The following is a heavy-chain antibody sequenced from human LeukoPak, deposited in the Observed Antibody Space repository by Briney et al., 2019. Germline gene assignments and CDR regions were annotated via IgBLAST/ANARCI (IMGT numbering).Heavy chain of an antibody. CDR3: AKALDLAVAGFDY. CDR1: GFTFDDYA. Sequence: PGGSLRLSCAASGFTFDDYAMHWVRQAPGKGLEWVSGISWNSGSIGYADSVKGRFTISRDYAKSSLYLQMNSLRAEDTALYYCAKALDLAVAGFDYWGQGTLVTVSS. D-gene: IGHD6-19*01. J-gene: IGHJ4*02. V-gene: IGHV3-9*01. CDR2: ISWNSGSI.